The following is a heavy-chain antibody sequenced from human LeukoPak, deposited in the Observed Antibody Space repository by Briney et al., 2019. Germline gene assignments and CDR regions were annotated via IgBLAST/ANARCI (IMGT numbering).Heavy chain of an antibody. CDR2: INPDGGGT. D-gene: IGHD1-26*01. V-gene: IGHV1-46*01. Sequence: ASVKVSCKASGYTFTNYYMHWVRQAPGQGLEWMGVINPDGGGTTYAQKFQGRVTMTRDTSTRTVYMDLSSLRSEDTAVYYCARDRSIVGATPYFDYWGQGTLVTVSS. J-gene: IGHJ4*02. CDR3: ARDRSIVGATPYFDY. CDR1: GYTFTNYY.